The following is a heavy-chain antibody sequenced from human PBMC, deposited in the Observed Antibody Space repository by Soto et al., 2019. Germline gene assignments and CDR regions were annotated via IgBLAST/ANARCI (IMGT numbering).Heavy chain of an antibody. V-gene: IGHV4-59*01. CDR3: ARVEYYYGSGSYLYYFEY. J-gene: IGHJ4*02. CDR1: GGSISSYY. D-gene: IGHD3-10*01. CDR2: IYYSGST. Sequence: SETLSLTCTVSGGSISSYYWIWIRQPPGKGLEWIGYIYYSGSTNYNPSLKSRVTISVDTSKNQFSLKLSSVTAADTAVYYCARVEYYYGSGSYLYYFEYWGQGTLVTVSS.